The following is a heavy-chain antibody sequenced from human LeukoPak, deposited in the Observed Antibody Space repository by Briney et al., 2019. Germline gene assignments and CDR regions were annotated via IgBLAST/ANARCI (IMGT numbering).Heavy chain of an antibody. CDR1: GFTFSSYA. CDR3: ARDPSGKFRTLGSNWFDP. Sequence: GGSLRLSCAASGFTFSSYAMHWVRQAPGKGLEWVAVISYDGSNKYYADSMKGRFTISRDNSKNTLYLQMNSLRAEDMAVYFCARDPSGKFRTLGSNWFDPWGQGTLVTVSS. V-gene: IGHV3-30*04. D-gene: IGHD1-14*01. J-gene: IGHJ5*02. CDR2: ISYDGSNK.